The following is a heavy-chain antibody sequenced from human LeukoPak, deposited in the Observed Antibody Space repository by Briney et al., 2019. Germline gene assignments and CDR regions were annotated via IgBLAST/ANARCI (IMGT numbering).Heavy chain of an antibody. J-gene: IGHJ4*02. Sequence: PGGSLRLSFVASEFTFTTNTMNWVRQAPGKGLEWVSYFGNGGHIIYYADSVKGRFPISRDDAQNSLYLQLNRLRPEDTAVYYCARDLFQQALDYWGQGTLVTVSS. CDR1: EFTFTTNT. V-gene: IGHV3-48*01. CDR3: ARDLFQQALDY. CDR2: FGNGGHII.